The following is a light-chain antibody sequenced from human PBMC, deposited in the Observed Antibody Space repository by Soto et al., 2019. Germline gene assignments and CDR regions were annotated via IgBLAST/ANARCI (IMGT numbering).Light chain of an antibody. J-gene: IGLJ1*01. CDR1: SSDIGTYNY. CDR3: SSFTSSSTPVV. V-gene: IGLV2-14*03. Sequence: QSALTQPASVSGSPGQSITISCTGTSSDIGTYNYVSWYQQHPGKAPKLTIYDVSDRPSGVSYRFSGSKSGNTASLTISGLQAEDEADYYCSSFTSSSTPVVFGTGTKVTVL. CDR2: DVS.